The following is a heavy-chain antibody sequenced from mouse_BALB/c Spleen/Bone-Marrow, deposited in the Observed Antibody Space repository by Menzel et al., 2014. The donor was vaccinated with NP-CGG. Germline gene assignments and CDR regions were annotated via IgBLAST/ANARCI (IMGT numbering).Heavy chain of an antibody. CDR3: AIYYDYAMDY. CDR2: IYPGNGDT. V-gene: IGHV1-12*01. Sequence: QVQLQQSGAELVKPGASVKMSCKASGYTFTSYNMHWVKQTPGQGLEWIGAIYPGNGDTSYNQKFKGKATLTADKSSSTAYMQLSSLTSEDSAVYYCAIYYDYAMDYWGQGTSVTVSS. CDR1: GYTFTSYN. D-gene: IGHD2-4*01. J-gene: IGHJ4*01.